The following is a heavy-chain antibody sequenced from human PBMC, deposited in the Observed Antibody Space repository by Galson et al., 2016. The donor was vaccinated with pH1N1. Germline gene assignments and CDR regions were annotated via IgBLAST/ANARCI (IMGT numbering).Heavy chain of an antibody. D-gene: IGHD4-17*01. CDR3: ARQYDYGDYRGDAFDI. V-gene: IGHV5-51*01. CDR2: IYLGGSLI. CDR1: GYRFSSSW. Sequence: QSGAEVKKPGESLKISCKGSGYRFSSSWIGWVRQMPGKGLEWMGIIYLGGSLIRYRPSFQGQVTISADKSVNIVYLEWGSLKASDTAMYYCARQYDYGDYRGDAFDIWGQGTMVTVSS. J-gene: IGHJ3*02.